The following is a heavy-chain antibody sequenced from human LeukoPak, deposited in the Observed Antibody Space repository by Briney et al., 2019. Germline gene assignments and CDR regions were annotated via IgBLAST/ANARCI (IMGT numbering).Heavy chain of an antibody. CDR3: VRGAGPGTPFD. CDR1: GFTFSLSW. D-gene: IGHD1-1*01. Sequence: PGGSPRLSCAASGFTFSLSWMHWVRQAPGKGLEWVSSINYDARSRTYADSVKGRLTISRDNAENTLFLQMNSLRVEDSAIYSCVRGAGPGTPFDWGQGILVTVSS. CDR2: INYDARSR. V-gene: IGHV3-74*01. J-gene: IGHJ1*01.